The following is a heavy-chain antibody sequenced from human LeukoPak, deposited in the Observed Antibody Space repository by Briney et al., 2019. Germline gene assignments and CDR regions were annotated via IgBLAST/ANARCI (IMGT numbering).Heavy chain of an antibody. V-gene: IGHV3-48*03. CDR3: AELGITMIGGV. D-gene: IGHD3-10*02. Sequence: GGPLRLSCAASGFTFSSYEMNWARQPPGKGLEWVSYISSSGSTIYYADSVKGRFTISRDNAKNSLYLQMNSLRAEDTAVYYCAELGITMIGGVWGKGTTVTISS. CDR2: ISSSGSTI. CDR1: GFTFSSYE. J-gene: IGHJ6*04.